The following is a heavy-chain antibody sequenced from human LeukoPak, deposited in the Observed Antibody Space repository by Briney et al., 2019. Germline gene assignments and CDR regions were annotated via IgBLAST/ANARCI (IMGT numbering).Heavy chain of an antibody. CDR1: GYTFTSYG. D-gene: IGHD2-8*01. CDR3: ARDSIVLIVYAMPNWFDP. Sequence: GASVKVSCKASGYTFTSYGISWVRQAPGQGLEWMGWISAYNGNTNYAQKLQGRVTMTTDTSTSTAYMELRSLRSDDTAVYYCARDSIVLIVYAMPNWFDPWGQGTLVTVSS. V-gene: IGHV1-18*01. J-gene: IGHJ5*02. CDR2: ISAYNGNT.